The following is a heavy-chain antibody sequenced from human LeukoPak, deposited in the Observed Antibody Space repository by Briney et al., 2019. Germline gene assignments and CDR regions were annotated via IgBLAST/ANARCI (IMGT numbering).Heavy chain of an antibody. CDR3: ARDDYGDPGDGRDI. CDR2: ITPKLRTA. V-gene: IGHV1-69*11. Sequence: SVKVSCKTSGGTFSRHAISWVRQAPGQGLEWMGRITPKLRTANYAQKFQGRVTITADESTSTVYMEVTSLRSEDTAVYYCARDDYGDPGDGRDIWGQGTLVTVSS. D-gene: IGHD4-17*01. CDR1: GGTFSRHA. J-gene: IGHJ3*02.